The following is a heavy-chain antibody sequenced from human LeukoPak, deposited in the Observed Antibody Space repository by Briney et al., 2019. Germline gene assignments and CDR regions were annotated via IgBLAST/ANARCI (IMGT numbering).Heavy chain of an antibody. Sequence: PGGSLRLSCAGSGFTFSSYAMNWVRQAPGKGLEWVSGISDSGKGTYYADSVKGRFSISRDNSKNTLYLQMNSLRAEDTAVYYCAKGAGGSGRCRGQGTLVTVSS. V-gene: IGHV3-23*01. CDR1: GFTFSSYA. CDR3: AKGAGGSGRC. D-gene: IGHD1-26*01. J-gene: IGHJ4*02. CDR2: ISDSGKGT.